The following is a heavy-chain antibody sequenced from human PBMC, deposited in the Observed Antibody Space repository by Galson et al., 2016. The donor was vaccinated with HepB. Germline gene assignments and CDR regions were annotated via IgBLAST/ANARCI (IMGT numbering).Heavy chain of an antibody. J-gene: IGHJ4*02. CDR3: ARGPYSDTSFYDF. V-gene: IGHV1-69*06. D-gene: IGHD2-21*01. CDR2: IIPTFGAV. Sequence: SVKVSCKASVGSLSSYLATWLRQAPGQGLQWLGGIIPTFGAVKYAEKFQGRITITADTSTNTVYLGLTSLRSDDTAVYFCARGPYSDTSFYDFWGQGTLVTVSS. CDR1: VGSLSSYL.